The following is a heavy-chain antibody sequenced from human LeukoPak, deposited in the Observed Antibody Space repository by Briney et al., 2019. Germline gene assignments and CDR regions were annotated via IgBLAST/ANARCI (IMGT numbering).Heavy chain of an antibody. CDR2: IRGSGGST. CDR1: GFTFSSYA. Sequence: GGSLRLSCAASGFTFSSYAMSWVRQAPGKGLEWDSVIRGSGGSTYYAGSVKGRFTISRDNSKNTLYLQMNSLRAEDTAVYYCAKEGVVRGVKALGYWGQGTLVAVSS. V-gene: IGHV3-23*01. D-gene: IGHD3-10*01. CDR3: AKEGVVRGVKALGY. J-gene: IGHJ4*02.